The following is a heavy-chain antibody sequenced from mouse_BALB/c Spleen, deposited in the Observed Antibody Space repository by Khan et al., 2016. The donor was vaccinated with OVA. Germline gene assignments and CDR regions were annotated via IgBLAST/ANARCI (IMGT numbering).Heavy chain of an antibody. J-gene: IGHJ3*01. CDR3: ARNYDYDEGLAY. CDR1: GFSLNHYG. Sequence: QVQLKESGPGLVQPSQSLSITCTVSGFSLNHYGVHWVRLSPGKGLEWLGVVWSGGSTDYNAAFISRLSISKDISESQVFFKMNSLQPNDTAIYYCARNYDYDEGLAYWGQGTLVTVSA. CDR2: VWSGGST. D-gene: IGHD2-4*01. V-gene: IGHV2-2*02.